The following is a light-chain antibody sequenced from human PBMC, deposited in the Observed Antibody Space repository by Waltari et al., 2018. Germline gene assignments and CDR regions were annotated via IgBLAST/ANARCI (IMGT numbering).Light chain of an antibody. CDR1: SGHSSYA. J-gene: IGLJ2*01. CDR3: QAGGAGTVV. CDR2: LNSDGSH. V-gene: IGLV4-69*01. Sequence: QLVLTQSPSASASLGASVKLTCTLSSGHSSYAIAWHQQQPEKGPRYLMKLNSDGSHSKGNGILGRFAGSSAGAERCLTSASLQSEDDADYFSQAGGAGTVVFGGGTKLTVL.